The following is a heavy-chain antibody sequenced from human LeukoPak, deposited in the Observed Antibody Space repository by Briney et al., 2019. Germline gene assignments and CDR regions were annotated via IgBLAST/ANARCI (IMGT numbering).Heavy chain of an antibody. CDR3: ASASSSVAVDY. CDR1: GGSLSGYY. D-gene: IGHD6-19*01. Sequence: PSETLSLTCAVYGGSLSGYYWSWIRQPPGKGLEWIGEINHSGSTNYNPSLKSRVTISVDTSKNQFSLKLSSVTAADTAVYYCASASSSVAVDYWGQGTLVTVSS. J-gene: IGHJ4*02. V-gene: IGHV4-34*01. CDR2: INHSGST.